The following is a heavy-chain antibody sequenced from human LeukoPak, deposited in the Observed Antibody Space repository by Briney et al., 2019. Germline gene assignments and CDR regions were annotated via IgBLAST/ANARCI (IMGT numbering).Heavy chain of an antibody. Sequence: PSETLSLTCTVSGDSVSSSSYYWGWVRQPPGKGLEWIGSVNYNGNTYYNPSLKSRVTISVDTSKNQFSLKLSSVTAADTAVYYCARPHTGNANFDYWGQGTLVTVSS. CDR1: GDSVSSSSYY. J-gene: IGHJ4*02. V-gene: IGHV4-39*07. D-gene: IGHD4-23*01. CDR2: VNYNGNT. CDR3: ARPHTGNANFDY.